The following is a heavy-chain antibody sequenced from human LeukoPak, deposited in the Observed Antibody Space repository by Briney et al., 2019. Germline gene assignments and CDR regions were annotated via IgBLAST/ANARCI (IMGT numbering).Heavy chain of an antibody. CDR3: ARGTYYYDSSGYSSFDY. V-gene: IGHV3-23*01. CDR1: GFTFSSYW. Sequence: PGGSLRLSCAASGFTFSSYWMHWVRQAPGKGLEWVSAIGGSGDNRYYADSAKGRFTISRDNSKNTLYLEMHSLRAEDTAVYYCARGTYYYDSSGYSSFDYWGQGTLVTVSS. CDR2: IGGSGDNR. J-gene: IGHJ4*02. D-gene: IGHD3-22*01.